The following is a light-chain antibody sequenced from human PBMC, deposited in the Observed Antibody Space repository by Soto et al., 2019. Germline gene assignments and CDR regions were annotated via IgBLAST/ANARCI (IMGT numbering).Light chain of an antibody. CDR2: DAF. J-gene: IGKJ1*01. V-gene: IGKV1-33*01. Sequence: DIQMTQSPSSLSASAGDRVTITCQASQDISHYLNWYQQKPGKAPKLLIDDAFNLETGVPSRFSGSGSGTDFTFTISSLQAEDIATYYCQQYDSFPRTFGHGTKVDIK. CDR1: QDISHY. CDR3: QQYDSFPRT.